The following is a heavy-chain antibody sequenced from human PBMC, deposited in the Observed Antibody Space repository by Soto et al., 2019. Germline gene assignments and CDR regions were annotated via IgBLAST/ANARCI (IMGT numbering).Heavy chain of an antibody. CDR3: ARTTAVPNTLRSRYFFDY. D-gene: IGHD2-2*01. CDR2: VYYSGTT. J-gene: IGHJ4*02. Sequence: KPSETLSLTCSVSGGSVSDKNYYWSWIRQPPGKRLEWIGYVYYSGTTNYNPSLKSRVTISVDLSKNRFSLRLSSVTTADTVLYYCARTTAVPNTLRSRYFFDYWGQGTLVTVSS. V-gene: IGHV4-61*01. CDR1: GGSVSDKNYY.